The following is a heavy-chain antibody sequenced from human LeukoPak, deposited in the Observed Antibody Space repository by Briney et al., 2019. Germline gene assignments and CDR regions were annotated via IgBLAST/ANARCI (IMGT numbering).Heavy chain of an antibody. D-gene: IGHD5-12*01. CDR3: ARGQWLRSNPFDY. CDR2: IKQDGSEK. CDR1: GFTFSSYW. J-gene: IGHJ4*02. V-gene: IGHV3-7*01. Sequence: PGGSLRLSCAASGFTFSSYWMSWVRQAPGKGLEWVANIKQDGSEKYYVDSVKGRFTISRDNAKNPLYLQMNSLRAEDTAVYYCARGQWLRSNPFDYWGQGTLVTVSS.